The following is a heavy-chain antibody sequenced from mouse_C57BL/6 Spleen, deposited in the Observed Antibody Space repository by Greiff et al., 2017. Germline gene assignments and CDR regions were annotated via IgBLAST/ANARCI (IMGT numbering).Heavy chain of an antibody. CDR2: IDPENGDT. CDR1: GFNIKDDY. D-gene: IGHD1-1*01. Sequence: EVQLQHSGAELVRPGASVKLSCTASGFNIKDDYMHWVKQRPEQGLEWIGWIDPENGDTEYASKFQGKATITADTSSNTAYLQLSSLTSEDTAVYYCTTYGSLDYWGQGSTLTVSS. V-gene: IGHV14-4*01. CDR3: TTYGSLDY. J-gene: IGHJ2*01.